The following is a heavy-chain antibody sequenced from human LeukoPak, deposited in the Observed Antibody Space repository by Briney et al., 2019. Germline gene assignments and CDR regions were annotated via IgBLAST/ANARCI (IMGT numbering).Heavy chain of an antibody. CDR1: GGSISSYY. J-gene: IGHJ5*02. V-gene: IGHV4-4*07. Sequence: PSETLSLTCTVSGGSISSYYWSWIRQPPGKGLEWIGRIYTSGSTNYNPSLKSRVTMSVDTYKNQFSLKLSSVTAADTAVYYCARMGARVAVANPNWFDPWGQGTLVTVSS. D-gene: IGHD6-19*01. CDR2: IYTSGST. CDR3: ARMGARVAVANPNWFDP.